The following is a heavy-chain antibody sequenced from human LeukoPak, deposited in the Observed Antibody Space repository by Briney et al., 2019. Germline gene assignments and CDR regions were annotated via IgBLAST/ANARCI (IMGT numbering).Heavy chain of an antibody. CDR2: IYTSGST. D-gene: IGHD5-12*01. J-gene: IGHJ6*03. Sequence: SETLSLTCTVSGGSISSGSHYWSWIRQPAGKGLEWIGRIYTSGSTNYNPSLKSRVTISIDTSKNQFSLKLSSVTAADTAVYYCARDHSGYDRIYYYYMDVWGKGTTVTISS. CDR1: GGSISSGSHY. CDR3: ARDHSGYDRIYYYYMDV. V-gene: IGHV4-61*02.